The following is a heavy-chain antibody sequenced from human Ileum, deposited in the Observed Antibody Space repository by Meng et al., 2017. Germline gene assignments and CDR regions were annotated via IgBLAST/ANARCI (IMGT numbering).Heavy chain of an antibody. CDR2: INHSGST. J-gene: IGHJ5*01. CDR1: GFTFSSYA. CDR3: ARGRFLGYCSGGSCPVTNWFDP. D-gene: IGHD2-15*01. V-gene: IGHV4-34*01. Sequence: GSLRLSCVASGFTFSSYAMSWVRQAPGKGLEWIGEINHSGSTNYNPSLKSRVTISVDTSKNQFSLKLSSVTAADTAVYYCARGRFLGYCSGGSCPVTNWFDPWGQGNRV.